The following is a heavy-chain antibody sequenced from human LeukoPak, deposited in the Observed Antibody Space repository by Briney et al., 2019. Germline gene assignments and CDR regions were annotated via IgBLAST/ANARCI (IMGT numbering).Heavy chain of an antibody. V-gene: IGHV3-23*01. CDR3: ASEMGDY. J-gene: IGHJ4*02. CDR2: ISGSGATT. CDR1: EFIFSNYA. Sequence: PGGSLRLPCAASEFIFSNYAMTWVRQAPGKGLEWVSSISGSGATTYYADSVKGRFTISRDNAKNSLYLQMNSLRAEDTAVYYCASEMGDYWGQGTLVTVSS. D-gene: IGHD2-8*01.